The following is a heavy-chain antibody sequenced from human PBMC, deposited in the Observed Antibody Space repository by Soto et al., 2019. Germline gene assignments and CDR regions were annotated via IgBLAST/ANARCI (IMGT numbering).Heavy chain of an antibody. J-gene: IGHJ6*02. CDR1: GFTFSSYS. V-gene: IGHV3-48*02. Sequence: PGGSLRLSCAASGFTFSSYSMNWVRQAPGKGLEWVSYISSSSSTIYYADSVKGRFTISRDNAKNSLYLQMNSLRDEDTAVYYCARERTTITIFGVVYYGMDVWGQGTTVTVS. CDR3: ARERTTITIFGVVYYGMDV. CDR2: ISSSSSTI. D-gene: IGHD3-3*01.